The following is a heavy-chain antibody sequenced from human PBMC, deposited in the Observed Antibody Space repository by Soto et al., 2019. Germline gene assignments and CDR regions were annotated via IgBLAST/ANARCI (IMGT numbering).Heavy chain of an antibody. V-gene: IGHV1-46*01. CDR1: GYDFFKYN. CDR3: TRADSDVVILPDVRPLFDL. D-gene: IGHD2-21*02. J-gene: IGHJ4*02. Sequence: QVQLVQSGAEVKKPGASVKVSCKTSGYDFFKYNMHWVRQAPGQGLEWMGVINPNGGYTRHAQKFQGRVIMTRHTSSKIVYMELSGLTSADTAMYYCTRADSDVVILPDVRPLFDLWGQGALVTVSS. CDR2: INPNGGYT.